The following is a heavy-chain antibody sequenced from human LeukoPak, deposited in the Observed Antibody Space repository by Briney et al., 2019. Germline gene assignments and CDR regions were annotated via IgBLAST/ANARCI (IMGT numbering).Heavy chain of an antibody. D-gene: IGHD5-12*01. CDR3: AKDGWLRSSGLWGDY. CDR2: FSGGDGSP. Sequence: GGSLRLSCVASGFTFSSYAMTWFRQAPGKGLEWVSSFSGGDGSPYHADSVKGRFTISRDNSKSILYLQMNSLRAEDTAIYYCAKDGWLRSSGLWGDYWGQGALVTVSS. J-gene: IGHJ4*02. CDR1: GFTFSSYA. V-gene: IGHV3-23*01.